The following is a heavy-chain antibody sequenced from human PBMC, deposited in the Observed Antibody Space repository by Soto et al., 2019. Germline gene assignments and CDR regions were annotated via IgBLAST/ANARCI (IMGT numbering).Heavy chain of an antibody. V-gene: IGHV3-64*04. CDR2: ISSNGGST. J-gene: IGHJ4*02. Sequence: PGGSLRLSCSASGFTFSSYAMHWVRQAPGKGLEYVSAISSNGGSTYYADSVKGRFTISRDNSKNTLYLQMNSLRDEDTAVYHCARGRGVSGWRPDYWGQGALVTVSS. CDR1: GFTFSSYA. CDR3: ARGRGVSGWRPDY. D-gene: IGHD6-19*01.